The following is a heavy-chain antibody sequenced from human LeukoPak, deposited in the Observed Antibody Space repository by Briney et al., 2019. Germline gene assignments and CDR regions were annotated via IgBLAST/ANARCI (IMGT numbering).Heavy chain of an antibody. Sequence: PGKSVRLSCAASGFTFSSYWMTWVRQAPGKGLEWVANINPDASATYHVDSVKGRFTISRDNAKNSLYLQMISLRAEDTAVYYCARRINYNFDYRGQGTLVTVSS. CDR1: GFTFSSYW. CDR3: ARRINYNFDY. D-gene: IGHD4-11*01. V-gene: IGHV3-7*05. CDR2: INPDASAT. J-gene: IGHJ4*02.